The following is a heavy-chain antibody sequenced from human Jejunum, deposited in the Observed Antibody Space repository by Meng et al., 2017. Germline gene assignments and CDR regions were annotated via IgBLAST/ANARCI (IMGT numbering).Heavy chain of an antibody. Sequence: VLPGRVGAEGKKPGASVKVSCKASGYTFTNYAMNWVRQAPGQRPEWMGWINAGNGDTKYLQKFQGRVTITRDTSASTAYMELSSLRSEDTAVYYCARAIGVVIMEADYWGQGTLVTVSS. CDR3: ARAIGVVIMEADY. D-gene: IGHD2-2*01. V-gene: IGHV1-3*01. CDR2: INAGNGDT. CDR1: GYTFTNYA. J-gene: IGHJ4*02.